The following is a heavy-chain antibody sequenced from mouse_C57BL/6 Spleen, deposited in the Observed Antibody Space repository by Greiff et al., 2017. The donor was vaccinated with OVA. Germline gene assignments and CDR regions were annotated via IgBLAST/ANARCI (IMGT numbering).Heavy chain of an antibody. Sequence: VQVVESGPGLVAPSQSLSITCTVSGFSLTSYGVSWVRQPPGKGLEWLGVIWGDGSTNYHSALISRLSISKDNSKSQVFLKLNSLQTDDTATYYCAKKEGNYDYDDGYAMDYWGQGTSVTVSS. CDR1: GFSLTSYG. CDR2: IWGDGST. CDR3: AKKEGNYDYDDGYAMDY. V-gene: IGHV2-3*01. D-gene: IGHD2-4*01. J-gene: IGHJ4*01.